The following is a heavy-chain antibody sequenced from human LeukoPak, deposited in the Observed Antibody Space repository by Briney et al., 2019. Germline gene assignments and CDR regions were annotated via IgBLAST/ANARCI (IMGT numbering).Heavy chain of an antibody. V-gene: IGHV4-34*01. CDR3: ARHAPYYDILGATWFDP. Sequence: KPSETLSLTCAVYGGSFSGYYWSWIRQPPGKGLEWIGEINHSGSTNYNPSLKSRVTISVDTSKNQFSLKLSSVTAADTAVYYCARHAPYYDILGATWFDPWGQGTLVTVSS. CDR1: GGSFSGYY. CDR2: INHSGST. D-gene: IGHD3-9*01. J-gene: IGHJ5*02.